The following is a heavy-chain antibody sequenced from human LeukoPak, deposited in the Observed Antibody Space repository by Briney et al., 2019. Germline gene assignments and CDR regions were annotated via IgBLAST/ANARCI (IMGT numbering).Heavy chain of an antibody. V-gene: IGHV3-53*01. J-gene: IGHJ4*02. Sequence: GGSLRLSCAASGFTVSSNYMSWVRQAPGKGLEWVSVIYSGGSTYYADSVKGRFTISRDNSKNTLYLQMNSLRAEDTAVYYCARENYYGSGSLDYWGQGTLVTVSS. CDR1: GFTVSSNY. D-gene: IGHD3-10*01. CDR3: ARENYYGSGSLDY. CDR2: IYSGGST.